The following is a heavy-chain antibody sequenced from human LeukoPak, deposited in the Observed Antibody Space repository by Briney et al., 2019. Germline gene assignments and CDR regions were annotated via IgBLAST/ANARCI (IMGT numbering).Heavy chain of an antibody. D-gene: IGHD3-9*01. CDR2: ISGSGGST. J-gene: IGHJ6*02. V-gene: IGHV3-23*01. CDR1: GFTFSSYA. CDR3: AKHSYYDILGAMDV. Sequence: PGGSLRLSCAASGFTFSSYAMSWVRQAPGKGLEWVSAISGSGGSTYYADSVKGRFTISRDNSKNTLYLQMNSLRAEDTAVYYCAKHSYYDILGAMDVWGQGTTVTVSS.